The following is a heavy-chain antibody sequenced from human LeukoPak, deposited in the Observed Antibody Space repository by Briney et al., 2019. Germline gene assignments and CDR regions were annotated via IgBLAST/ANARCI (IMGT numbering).Heavy chain of an antibody. CDR3: AKLDTVTTA. CDR1: GFAFSNYA. J-gene: IGHJ4*02. V-gene: IGHV3-23*01. D-gene: IGHD4-11*01. CDR2: ISGSGGST. Sequence: GRSLKLSCAASGFAFSNYAMHWVRQAPGKGLEWVSAISGSGGSTYYADSVKGRFTISRDNSKNTLYLQMNSLRAEDTAVYYCAKLDTVTTAWGQGTLVTVSS.